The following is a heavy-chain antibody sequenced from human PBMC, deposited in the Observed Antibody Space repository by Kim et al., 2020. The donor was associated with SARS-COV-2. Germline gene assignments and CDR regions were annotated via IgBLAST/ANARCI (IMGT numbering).Heavy chain of an antibody. V-gene: IGHV1-46*01. CDR1: GYTFTSYY. CDR3: ARDGGRITMVRGVIIELAFDI. Sequence: ASVKVSCKASGYTFTSYYMHWVRQAPGQGLEWMGIINPSGGSTIYAQKFQGRVTMTRDTSTSTVYMELSSLRSEDTAVYYCARDGGRITMVRGVIIELAFDIWGQGTMVTVSS. J-gene: IGHJ3*02. CDR2: INPSGGST. D-gene: IGHD3-10*01.